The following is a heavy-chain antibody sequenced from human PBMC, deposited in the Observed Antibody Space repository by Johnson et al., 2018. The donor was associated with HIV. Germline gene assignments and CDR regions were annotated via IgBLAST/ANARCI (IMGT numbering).Heavy chain of an antibody. V-gene: IGHV3-66*01. CDR2: IYSGGST. CDR3: ARGPVMVRGVTDAFDI. D-gene: IGHD3-10*01. J-gene: IGHJ3*02. Sequence: VESGGGLVQPGGSLRLSCAASGFTVSSNYMSWVRQAPGKGLEWVSVIYSGGSTYYADSVKGRFTISRDNSKNTLYLQMNSLRAEDTAVYYCARGPVMVRGVTDAFDIWGQGTMVTVSS. CDR1: GFTVSSNY.